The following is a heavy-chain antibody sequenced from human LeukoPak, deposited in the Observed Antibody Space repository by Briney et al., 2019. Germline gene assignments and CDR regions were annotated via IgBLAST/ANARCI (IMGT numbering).Heavy chain of an antibody. Sequence: ASVKVSCKASGGTFSSYAISWVRQAPGQGLEWMGGIIPIFGTANYAQKFQGRVTITADKSTSTAYMELSSLRSEDTAVHYCAGYSSGWANFDYWGQGTLVTVSS. D-gene: IGHD6-19*01. CDR1: GGTFSSYA. CDR2: IIPIFGTA. J-gene: IGHJ4*02. V-gene: IGHV1-69*06. CDR3: AGYSSGWANFDY.